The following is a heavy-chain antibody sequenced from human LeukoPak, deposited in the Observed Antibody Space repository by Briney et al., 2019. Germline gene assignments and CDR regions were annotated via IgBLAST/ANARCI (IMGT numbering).Heavy chain of an antibody. Sequence: SVKVSCKASGGTFSSYAISWVRQAPGQGLEWMGGIIPIFGTANYAQKFQGRVTMTTDTSTSTAYMELRSLRSDDTAAYYCARDSKYDILTGPGYWGQGTLVTVSS. D-gene: IGHD3-9*01. J-gene: IGHJ4*02. CDR3: ARDSKYDILTGPGY. CDR2: IIPIFGTA. V-gene: IGHV1-69*05. CDR1: GGTFSSYA.